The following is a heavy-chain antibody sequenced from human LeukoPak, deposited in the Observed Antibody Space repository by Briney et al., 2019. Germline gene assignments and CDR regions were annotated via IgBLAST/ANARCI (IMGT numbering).Heavy chain of an antibody. J-gene: IGHJ6*03. CDR2: INPNSGGT. Sequence: ASVKVSCKASGYTFTGYYMHWVRQAPGQGLERMGWINPNSGGTNYAQKFQGRVTMTRDTSISTAYKELSRLRSDDTAVYYCARDSSSWYPIDYYYYMDVWGKGTTVTVSS. CDR1: GYTFTGYY. V-gene: IGHV1-2*02. CDR3: ARDSSSWYPIDYYYYMDV. D-gene: IGHD6-13*01.